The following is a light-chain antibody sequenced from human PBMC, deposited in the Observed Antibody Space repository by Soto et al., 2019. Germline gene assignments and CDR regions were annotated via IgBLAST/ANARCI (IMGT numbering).Light chain of an antibody. CDR1: QSVSSN. CDR3: QQYNYWPPIT. V-gene: IGKV3-15*01. CDR2: GAS. J-gene: IGKJ5*01. Sequence: ILVTPFPTPLSLSPGGRATPFCKASQSVSSNLAWYQQKPGQAPRLLIYGASTRATDIPARFSGSGSGTEFTLTISSLQSEDFAVYYCQQYNYWPPITFGQGTRLEIK.